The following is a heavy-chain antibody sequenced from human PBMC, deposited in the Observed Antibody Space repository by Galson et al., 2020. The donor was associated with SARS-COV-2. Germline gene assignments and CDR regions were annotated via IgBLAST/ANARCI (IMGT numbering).Heavy chain of an antibody. Sequence: GGSLRLSCAASGFTFSSYSMNWVRQAPGKGLEWVSYISSSSSTIYYADSVKGRFTISRDNAKNSLYLQMNSLRAEDTAVYYCARDYFSWYSSSWGFDPWGQGTLVTVSS. CDR3: ARDYFSWYSSSWGFDP. J-gene: IGHJ5*02. D-gene: IGHD6-6*01. CDR1: GFTFSSYS. V-gene: IGHV3-48*04. CDR2: ISSSSSTI.